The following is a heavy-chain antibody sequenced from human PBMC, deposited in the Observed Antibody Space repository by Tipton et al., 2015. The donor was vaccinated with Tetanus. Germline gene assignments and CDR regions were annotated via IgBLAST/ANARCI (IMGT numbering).Heavy chain of an antibody. CDR2: ISYRDNNI. Sequence: SLRLTCAASGFTLSDNYMTWIRQAPGKGLEWLADISYRDNNIYYADSVKGRSTISRDNAKNSLYLQMNSLRAEDTAFYYCAKVSPNTSGCLDYWGQGTLVTVSS. J-gene: IGHJ4*02. V-gene: IGHV3-11*01. CDR1: GFTLSDNY. D-gene: IGHD6-19*01. CDR3: AKVSPNTSGCLDY.